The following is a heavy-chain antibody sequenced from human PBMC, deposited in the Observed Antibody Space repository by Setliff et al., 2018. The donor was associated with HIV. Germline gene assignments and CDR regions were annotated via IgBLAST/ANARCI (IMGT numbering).Heavy chain of an antibody. CDR2: VYHSGTT. CDR3: ARVSSTYWYSIFRNYYYHMDV. V-gene: IGHV4-38-2*01. CDR1: GYSISSGYY. Sequence: SETLSLTCAVSGYSISSGYYWGWIRQPPGKGLEWVGSVYHSGTTYYNPSLKSRVTISVGTSKTQFSLKLSSVTAADTAVYYCARVSSTYWYSIFRNYYYHMDVWGKGTTVTVSS. D-gene: IGHD2-8*02. J-gene: IGHJ6*03.